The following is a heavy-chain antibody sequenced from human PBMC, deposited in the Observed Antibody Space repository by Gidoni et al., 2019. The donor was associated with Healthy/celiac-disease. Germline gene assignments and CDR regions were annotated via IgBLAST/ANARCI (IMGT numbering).Heavy chain of an antibody. V-gene: IGHV4-4*07. D-gene: IGHD3-10*01. CDR1: GGSISSYY. J-gene: IGHJ4*02. Sequence: QVQLQESGPGLVKPSETLSLTCTVPGGSISSYYWSWIRQPAGKGLEWIGRIYTSGSTNYNPSLKSRVTMSVDTSKNQFSLKLSSVTAADTAVYYCARDACYYGSGSYCAIDYWGQGTLVTVSS. CDR3: ARDACYYGSGSYCAIDY. CDR2: IYTSGST.